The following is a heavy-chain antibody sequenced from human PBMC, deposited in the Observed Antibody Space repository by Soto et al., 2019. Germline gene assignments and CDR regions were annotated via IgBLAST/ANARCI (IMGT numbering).Heavy chain of an antibody. CDR2: ISGRGDHR. CDR3: AKDRALENQTPYGMDV. J-gene: IGHJ6*02. V-gene: IGHV3-23*01. CDR1: PITVYNFAA. D-gene: IGHD2-2*01. Sequence: EMQSLESGGGLGQPGGSLRLSCVASPITVYNFAAMSWVRQTPERGLEWVSTISGRGDHRYYADSVKGRFTISRDNSKNRLYLQMDGLRVDDTAVYYCAKDRALENQTPYGMDVWGQGTTVTV.